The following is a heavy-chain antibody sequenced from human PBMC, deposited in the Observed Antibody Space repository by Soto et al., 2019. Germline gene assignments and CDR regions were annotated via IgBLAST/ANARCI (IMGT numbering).Heavy chain of an antibody. V-gene: IGHV4-31*03. CDR1: GGSISSGGYY. J-gene: IGHJ4*02. CDR3: ARDCKADRQFDD. D-gene: IGHD2-15*01. CDR2: IYYSGRT. Sequence: QVQLQESGPGLVKPSQTLSLTCTVSGGSISSGGYYWSWIRHHPGKGLAWIGYIYYSGRTYYNPSLKSRVTISVDTSKHQFSLKLSSVTAAATAVYYCARDCKADRQFDDWGQGTLVTVSS.